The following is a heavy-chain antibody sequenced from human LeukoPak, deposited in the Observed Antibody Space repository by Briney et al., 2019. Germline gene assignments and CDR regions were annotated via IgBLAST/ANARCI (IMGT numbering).Heavy chain of an antibody. J-gene: IGHJ6*02. D-gene: IGHD1-26*01. V-gene: IGHV1-2*02. CDR1: GYTFIGYY. CDR2: INPNSGGT. CDR3: ARDLTPLGRGYYYYGMDV. Sequence: ASVKVSCKASGYTFIGYYIHWVRQAPGQGLEWMGWINPNSGGTDYAQKFQGRVTMTRDTSINTAYMELSSLRSEDTAVYYCARDLTPLGRGYYYYGMDVWGQGTTVTVSS.